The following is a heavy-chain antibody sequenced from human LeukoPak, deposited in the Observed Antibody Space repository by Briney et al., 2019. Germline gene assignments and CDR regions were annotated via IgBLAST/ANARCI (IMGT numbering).Heavy chain of an antibody. CDR1: GDSNNNFY. J-gene: IGHJ4*01. CDR3: ARHDEECPGEYCFLLSFDY. D-gene: IGHD2-8*02. CDR2: VHSSGRT. Sequence: PSETLSLTRTVSGDSNNNFYWSWIRQSPGKGLEWIGYVHSSGRTEHNPSLRSRVSMSADTSKSQLSLRLTSVTAADTAVYFCARHDEECPGEYCFLLSFDYWGPGSLVTVSS. V-gene: IGHV4-59*08.